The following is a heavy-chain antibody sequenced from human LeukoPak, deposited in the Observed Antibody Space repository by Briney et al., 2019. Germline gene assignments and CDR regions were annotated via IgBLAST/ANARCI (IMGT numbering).Heavy chain of an antibody. V-gene: IGHV4-34*01. CDR1: GGSFSGYY. D-gene: IGHD6-13*01. CDR2: INHSGST. J-gene: IGHJ4*02. CDR3: ARDSRDSSTWRGFFDY. Sequence: PSETLSLTCAVYGGSFSGYYWSWIRQPPGKGLEWIGEINHSGSTNYNPSLKSRVTISVDTSKNQFSLKLSSVTAADTAVYYCARDSRDSSTWRGFFDYWGQGTLVTVSS.